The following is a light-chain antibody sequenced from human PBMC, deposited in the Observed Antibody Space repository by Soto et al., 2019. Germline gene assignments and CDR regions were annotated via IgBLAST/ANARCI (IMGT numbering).Light chain of an antibody. CDR2: GAS. CDR3: HQYTNWWT. CDR1: QSVSNN. V-gene: IGKV3-15*01. J-gene: IGKJ1*01. Sequence: EIVMTQSPATLSVSPGERATLSCRASQSVSNNLAWYQKKPGQAPRLLIYGASTRATGIPARFSGGGSGTEFTLTISSLQSEDFAVYYCHQYTNWWTFGQGTRVDI.